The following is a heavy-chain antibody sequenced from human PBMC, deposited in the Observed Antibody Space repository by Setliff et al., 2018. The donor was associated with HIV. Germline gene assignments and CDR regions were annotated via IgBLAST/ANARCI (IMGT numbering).Heavy chain of an antibody. J-gene: IGHJ4*02. V-gene: IGHV3-23*01. D-gene: IGHD3-3*01. CDR2: ITGSGGSA. CDR1: GFTVSSNY. CDR3: AREGVADY. Sequence: GGSLRLSCAASGFTVSSNYMSWVRQAPGKGLEWVSGITGSGGSAHYAGSVKGRFTISRDNAKNSLYLQMNSLRAEDTAVYYCAREGVADYWGQGTLVTVSS.